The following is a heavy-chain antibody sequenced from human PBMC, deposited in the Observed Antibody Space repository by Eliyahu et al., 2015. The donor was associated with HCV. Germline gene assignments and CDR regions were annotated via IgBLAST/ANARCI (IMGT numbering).Heavy chain of an antibody. J-gene: IGHJ4*02. CDR1: GLTFSDAW. CDR2: IKPRSEGATT. D-gene: IGHD2-15*01. Sequence: EVQLVESGGGLVKPGGSLRLSCAVSGLTFSDAWMTWVRQAPGEGLELVGRIKPRSEGATTDYVAPVKGRFTVSRDDSKNMVYLQMNSLKTEDTAVYFCTTEGSYWGQGTLVTVSS. V-gene: IGHV3-15*01. CDR3: TTEGSY.